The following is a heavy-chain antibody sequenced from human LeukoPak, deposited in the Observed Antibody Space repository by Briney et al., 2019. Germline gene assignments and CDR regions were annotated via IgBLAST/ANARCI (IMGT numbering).Heavy chain of an antibody. V-gene: IGHV3-53*05. CDR3: ARGRGVVVAAAVIDY. Sequence: GGSLRLSCAASGFTVSSNYMSWVRQAPGKGLEWVSVIYSGGSTYYADSVKGRFTISRDNSKNTLYLQMNSLRSDDTAVYYCARGRGVVVAAAVIDYWGQGTLVTVSS. D-gene: IGHD2-15*01. J-gene: IGHJ4*02. CDR1: GFTVSSNY. CDR2: IYSGGST.